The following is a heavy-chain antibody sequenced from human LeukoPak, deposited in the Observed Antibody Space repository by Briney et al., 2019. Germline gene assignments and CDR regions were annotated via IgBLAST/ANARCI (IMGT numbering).Heavy chain of an antibody. V-gene: IGHV3-23*01. J-gene: IGHJ4*02. CDR2: FSGSGGST. Sequence: GGSLRLSCAASGFTFSSYAMSWVRQAPGKGLEWVSAFSGSGGSTYCADSVKGRFTISRDNSKNTLFLQMNSLRADGTAVYYCAKDRRSSTSCYLFDYWGQGTLVTVSS. D-gene: IGHD2-2*01. CDR1: GFTFSSYA. CDR3: AKDRRSSTSCYLFDY.